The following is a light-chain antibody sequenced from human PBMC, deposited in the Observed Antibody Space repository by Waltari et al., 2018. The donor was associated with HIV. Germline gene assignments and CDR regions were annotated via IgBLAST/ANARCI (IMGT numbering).Light chain of an antibody. CDR1: PSLIWNNF. CDR2: DNN. Sequence: QSVLTHPPSVSAAPGQQVPTSSSGSPSLIWNNFLSWYQQFPGTAHKLLIYDNNKRPSGIPDRFSGSRSGTSATLGITGLQTGDEAEYYCGTWDNSLSAWVFGGGTKVTVL. V-gene: IGLV1-51*01. CDR3: GTWDNSLSAWV. J-gene: IGLJ3*02.